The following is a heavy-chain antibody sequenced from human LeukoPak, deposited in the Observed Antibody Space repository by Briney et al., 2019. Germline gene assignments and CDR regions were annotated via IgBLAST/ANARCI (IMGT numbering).Heavy chain of an antibody. CDR1: RFTFRNYG. D-gene: IGHD7-27*01. CDR3: ARTPNWGYGMDV. V-gene: IGHV3-NL1*01. J-gene: IGHJ6*02. CDR2: IYSGGST. Sequence: PGGSLRLSCAASRFTFRNYGMHWVRQAPGKGLEWVSVIYSGGSTYYADSVKGRFTISRDNSKNTLYLQMNSLRAEDTAVYYCARTPNWGYGMDVWGQGTTVTVSS.